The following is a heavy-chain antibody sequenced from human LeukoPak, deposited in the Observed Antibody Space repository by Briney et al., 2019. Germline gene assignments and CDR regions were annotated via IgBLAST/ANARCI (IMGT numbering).Heavy chain of an antibody. CDR1: GYTFTTYH. J-gene: IGHJ4*02. V-gene: IGHV1-18*01. D-gene: IGHD3-22*01. Sequence: ASVKVSCKASGYTFTTYHINWVRQATGQGLEWMGWISAYNGNTNYAQKLQGRVTMTTDTSTSTAYMELRSLRSDDTAVYYCARDPISSGYYQPVDYWGQGTLVTVSS. CDR2: ISAYNGNT. CDR3: ARDPISSGYYQPVDY.